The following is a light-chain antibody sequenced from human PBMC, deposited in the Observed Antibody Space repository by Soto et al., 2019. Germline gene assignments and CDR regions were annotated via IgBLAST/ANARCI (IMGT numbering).Light chain of an antibody. V-gene: IGKV1-6*01. CDR2: VAS. CDR3: LQDYSYPRT. Sequence: IQMTQSPLSLSSSVGDRVTIACRASQDIGKDLGWYQQKPGEPPELLISVASSLESGVPSRFSGSGFGSYFNLTISNLQPEDFATYYCLQDYSYPRTFGQGTKVDIK. CDR1: QDIGKD. J-gene: IGKJ1*01.